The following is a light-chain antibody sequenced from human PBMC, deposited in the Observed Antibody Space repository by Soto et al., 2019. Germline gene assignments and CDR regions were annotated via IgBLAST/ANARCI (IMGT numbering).Light chain of an antibody. J-gene: IGLJ2*01. CDR3: AAWDDSLKGVV. V-gene: IGLV1-44*01. Sequence: QSVLTQPPSASGTPGQRLTISCSGSSSNIGSNTVSWYQQLPGTAPKLLIYSNNQRPSGVPDRFSGSESGTSASLAISGLQSEDEADYYCAAWDDSLKGVVFGGGTKVTVL. CDR2: SNN. CDR1: SSNIGSNT.